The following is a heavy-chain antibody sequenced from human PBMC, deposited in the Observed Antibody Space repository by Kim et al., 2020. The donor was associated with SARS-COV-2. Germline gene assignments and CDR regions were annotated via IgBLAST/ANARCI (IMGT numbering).Heavy chain of an antibody. J-gene: IGHJ4*02. CDR1: GFTFSNYW. D-gene: IGHD3-3*01. CDR3: ARVLVVAPGRD. CDR2: IKTDGSTT. V-gene: IGHV3-74*01. Sequence: GGSLRLSCVASGFTFSNYWMHWVRQAPGKGLVWVSRIKTDGSTTNYADSVKGRFTVSRDNAKNTLYLQMNSLRGEDTGVYYCARVLVVAPGRDWGQGTLV.